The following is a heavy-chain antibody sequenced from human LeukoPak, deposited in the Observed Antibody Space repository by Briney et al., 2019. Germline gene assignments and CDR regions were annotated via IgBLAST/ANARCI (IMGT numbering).Heavy chain of an antibody. D-gene: IGHD4-17*01. CDR2: IRKKGYGETT. Sequence: GGSLRLSCTASGFTFGDDAWSWFRQAPGKGLEWICFIRKKGYGETTDYAASVRGRFTISRDDAKSIAYLQMNSLQTEDTALYYCSRGLHDYGDSNYYFDQWGRGTLVTVSS. CDR1: GFTFGDDA. V-gene: IGHV3-49*03. J-gene: IGHJ4*02. CDR3: SRGLHDYGDSNYYFDQ.